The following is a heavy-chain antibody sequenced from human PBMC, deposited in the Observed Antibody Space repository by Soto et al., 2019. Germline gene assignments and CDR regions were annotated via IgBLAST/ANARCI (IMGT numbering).Heavy chain of an antibody. V-gene: IGHV4-31*03. CDR3: ARHDYGDSFYWYFDL. CDR2: IYYSGST. J-gene: IGHJ2*01. D-gene: IGHD4-17*01. CDR1: GGSISSCGYY. Sequence: QVQLQESGPGLVKPSQTLSLTCTVSGGSISSCGYYWSWIRQHPGKGLEWIGYIYYSGSTYYNPSLKSRVTISVDTSKNQFSLKLSSVTAADTAVYYCARHDYGDSFYWYFDLWGRGTLVTVSS.